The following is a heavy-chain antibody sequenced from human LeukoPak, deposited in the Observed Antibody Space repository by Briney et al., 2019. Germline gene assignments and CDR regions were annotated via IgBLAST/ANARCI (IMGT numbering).Heavy chain of an antibody. J-gene: IGHJ4*02. D-gene: IGHD2-2*03. Sequence: ASVKVSCKASGYTFTSYGISWVRQAPGRGLEWMGWISAYSGNTNYAQKLQGRVTMTTDTSTSTAYMELRSLRSDDTAVYYCARDHLDIVVVPAAPGVDYWGQGTLVTVSS. CDR1: GYTFTSYG. CDR3: ARDHLDIVVVPAAPGVDY. V-gene: IGHV1-18*01. CDR2: ISAYSGNT.